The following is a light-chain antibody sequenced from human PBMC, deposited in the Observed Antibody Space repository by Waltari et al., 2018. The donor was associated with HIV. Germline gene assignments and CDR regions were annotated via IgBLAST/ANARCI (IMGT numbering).Light chain of an antibody. CDR2: GAS. Sequence: DIVLTQSPDSLAVSLGEGATINCKSSQSISHSSNNTNYLTWPQHKPGQPPTLLIHGASTRESGVPDRFSGSGSGTDFTLTISGLQAEDVAVYYCQQYYNTPRTFGQGTRVEIK. V-gene: IGKV4-1*01. CDR3: QQYYNTPRT. J-gene: IGKJ1*01. CDR1: QSISHSSNNTNY.